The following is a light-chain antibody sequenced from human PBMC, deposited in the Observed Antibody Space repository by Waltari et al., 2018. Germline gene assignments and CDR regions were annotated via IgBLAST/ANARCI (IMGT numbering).Light chain of an antibody. J-gene: IGLJ2*01. CDR1: SSDIGSYNA. CDR3: GSYAGSNTVL. Sequence: QAAPTQPPSVSGSPGQSVPISCTGTSSDIGSYNAVSWYQQHPGKAPKLMIYEVSKRPSGVSDRFSGSRSGNTASLTISGLQAEDEADYYCGSYAGSNTVLFGGGTRLTVL. V-gene: IGLV2-11*01. CDR2: EVS.